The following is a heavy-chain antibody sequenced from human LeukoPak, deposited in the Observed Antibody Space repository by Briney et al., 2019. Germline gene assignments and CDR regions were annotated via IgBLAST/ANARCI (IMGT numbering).Heavy chain of an antibody. CDR3: TTDNGYGSGSYYNVDTAMVVVSY. J-gene: IGHJ4*02. Sequence: PGGSLRLSCAASGFTFSNAWMNWVRQAPGKGLEWVGRIKSKTDGGTTDYAAPVKGRFTISRDDSKNTLYLQMNSLKTEDTAVYYCTTDNGYGSGSYYNVDTAMVVVSYWGQGTLVTVSS. CDR1: GFTFSNAW. V-gene: IGHV3-15*07. CDR2: IKSKTDGGTT. D-gene: IGHD3-10*01.